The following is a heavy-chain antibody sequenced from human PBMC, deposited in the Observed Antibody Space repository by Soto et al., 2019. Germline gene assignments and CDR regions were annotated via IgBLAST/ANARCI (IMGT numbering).Heavy chain of an antibody. V-gene: IGHV3-15*07. CDR1: GFSITSTW. CDR3: NSYPDFWGGHTPL. J-gene: IGHJ4*02. CDR2: VKSKADGGTA. Sequence: EVQLVESGGGLVQPGGSLRLSCAASGFSITSTWMHWVRQAPGKGLEWVGRVKSKADGGTADYAAPVKGRFTVSRDDSNTTQYLQMNSLKMEDTAVYYCNSYPDFWGGHTPLWGQGTLVTVSS. D-gene: IGHD3-3*01.